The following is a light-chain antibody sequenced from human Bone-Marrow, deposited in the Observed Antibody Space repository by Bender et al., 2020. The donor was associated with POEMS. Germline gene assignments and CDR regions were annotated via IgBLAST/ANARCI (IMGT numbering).Light chain of an antibody. Sequence: QSALTQPPSASGSPGQSVTISCTGSSSDVGGYYYVSWYQQHPGKAPKLIIFEVSKRPSGVPDRFSGSKSGNTASLTVSGLQADDEADYYCSSFAGSNSWVFGGGTKLTVL. J-gene: IGLJ3*02. V-gene: IGLV2-8*01. CDR1: SSDVGGYYY. CDR2: EVS. CDR3: SSFAGSNSWV.